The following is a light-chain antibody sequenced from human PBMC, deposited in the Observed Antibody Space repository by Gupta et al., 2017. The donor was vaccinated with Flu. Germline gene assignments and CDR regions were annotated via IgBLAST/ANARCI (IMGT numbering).Light chain of an antibody. CDR2: SNN. J-gene: IGLJ2*01. CDR1: NSNIGSYT. V-gene: IGLV1-44*01. Sequence: QSVLTQPPSASGTPGQRVTISCSGSNSNIGSYTVNWYHQLPGTAPKHLIFSNNQRPSGVPDRFSGSKSGTSASLAISGLQSEDEADYYCSTWDDRLNGVVFGGGTKLTVL. CDR3: STWDDRLNGVV.